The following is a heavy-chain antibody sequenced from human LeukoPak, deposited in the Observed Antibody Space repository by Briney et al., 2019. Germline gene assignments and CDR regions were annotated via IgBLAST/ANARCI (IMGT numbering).Heavy chain of an antibody. D-gene: IGHD3-10*01. J-gene: IGHJ5*02. CDR1: GYTFTGYY. V-gene: IGHV1-2*02. CDR2: INPNSGGT. CDR3: ARRITMVRGDWFDP. Sequence: GASVKVSCKASGYTFTGYYMHWVRQAPGQGLEWMGWINPNSGGTNYAQKFQGRVTMTRDTSISTAYMELSRLRSDDTAVYYCARRITMVRGDWFDPWGQGTLVTVSS.